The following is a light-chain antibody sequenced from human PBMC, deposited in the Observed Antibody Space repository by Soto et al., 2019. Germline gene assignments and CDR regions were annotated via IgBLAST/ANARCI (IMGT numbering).Light chain of an antibody. CDR2: RAS. CDR3: QQYNNWPPLT. J-gene: IGKJ4*01. Sequence: EVIMTQSPATLSVSPGARATLSCRASQYIASNLAWYRQKPGQAPRLLIYRASTRATGIPARISGSGSGTEVTLTISSLQSEDFAVYYCQQYNNWPPLTFGGGTKVEIK. CDR1: QYIASN. V-gene: IGKV3-15*01.